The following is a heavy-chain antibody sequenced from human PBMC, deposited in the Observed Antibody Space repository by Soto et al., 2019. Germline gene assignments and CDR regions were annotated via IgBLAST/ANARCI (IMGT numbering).Heavy chain of an antibody. D-gene: IGHD3-10*01. Sequence: ASETLSLTCTVSGGSIGSYYWSWFRQSPGKRMEWIGYVHHSWGSSYNPSLQSRVAISLDTSKSQFSLKVTSVTATDTAVYYCARQGFGPLHGLVDVWGQGTKVTVSS. J-gene: IGHJ6*02. V-gene: IGHV4-59*08. CDR3: ARQGFGPLHGLVDV. CDR2: VHHSWGS. CDR1: GGSIGSYY.